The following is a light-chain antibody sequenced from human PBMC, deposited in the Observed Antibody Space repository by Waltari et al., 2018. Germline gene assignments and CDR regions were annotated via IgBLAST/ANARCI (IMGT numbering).Light chain of an antibody. Sequence: EIVLTQSPATLSLSPGERATLSYRASQSVSRYLAWYQHKPGQAPMLLICDAANMAPGIPARFSGSGSGTDFTLTISSLEPEDFAVYYCQQSETWPTTFGQGTRLEIK. CDR1: QSVSRY. CDR2: DAA. J-gene: IGKJ5*01. V-gene: IGKV3-11*01. CDR3: QQSETWPTT.